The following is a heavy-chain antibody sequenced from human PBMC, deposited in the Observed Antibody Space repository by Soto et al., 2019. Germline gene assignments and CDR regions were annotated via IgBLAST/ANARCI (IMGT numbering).Heavy chain of an antibody. D-gene: IGHD3-16*01. CDR2: INPNSGDT. CDR3: ARMAGDHDVNWFDP. Sequence: GASVKVSCKASGYTFTDYGINWVRQAIGQGLEWMGWINPNSGDTGYAQNFQGRVTMTRNTSISTAYMELTSLMSDDTAVYFCARMAGDHDVNWFDPWGQGTLVTVSS. J-gene: IGHJ5*02. CDR1: GYTFTDYG. V-gene: IGHV1-8*01.